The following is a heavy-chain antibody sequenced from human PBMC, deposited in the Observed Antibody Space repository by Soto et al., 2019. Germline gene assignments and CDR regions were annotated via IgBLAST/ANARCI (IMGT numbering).Heavy chain of an antibody. CDR1: GFSLTTSGVG. D-gene: IGHD3-3*01. CDR3: AHRVLRTVFGLVTTTAIYFDF. V-gene: IGHV2-5*02. Sequence: QITLNESGPTVVRPTETLTLTCRFSGFSLTTSGVGVGWIRKSPGKAPEWLALLYWDDDKRYSASLNSRLTITNDTSKNQVVLTVSDLDPTDTATYYCAHRVLRTVFGLVTTTAIYFDFWGQGTPVAVSS. J-gene: IGHJ4*02. CDR2: LYWDDDK.